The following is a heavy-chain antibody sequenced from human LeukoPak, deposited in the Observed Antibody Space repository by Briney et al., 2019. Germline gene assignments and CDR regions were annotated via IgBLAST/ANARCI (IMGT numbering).Heavy chain of an antibody. D-gene: IGHD3-22*01. J-gene: IGHJ4*02. CDR2: IYGDGSS. CDR3: ARDRDYYDSSGYHY. V-gene: IGHV3-53*01. Sequence: PGGSLRLSCAVSGITVSSNYMSWVRQAPGKGLEWVSVIYGDGSSFYTDSVKGRFTISRDNSRNTLYLQMNSLRAEDTAVYYCARDRDYYDSSGYHYWGQGTLVTVSS. CDR1: GITVSSNY.